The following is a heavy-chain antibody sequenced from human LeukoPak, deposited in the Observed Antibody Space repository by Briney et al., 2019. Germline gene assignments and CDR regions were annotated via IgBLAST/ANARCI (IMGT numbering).Heavy chain of an antibody. CDR2: ISAYNGKT. D-gene: IGHD2-21*02. J-gene: IGHJ4*02. CDR3: AREGGDSDITDH. Sequence: ASVKVSCKASGYTFTSYGVTWVRQAPGQGPEWMGWISAYNGKTNYAQKLQGRFTMTTDTSSNTAYMELKNLTSDDTAVYYCAREGGDSDITDHWGQGTLVTVSS. V-gene: IGHV1-18*04. CDR1: GYTFTSYG.